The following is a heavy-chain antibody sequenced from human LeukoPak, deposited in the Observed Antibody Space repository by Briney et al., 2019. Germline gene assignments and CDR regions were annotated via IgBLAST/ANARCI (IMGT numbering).Heavy chain of an antibody. CDR3: AKETKFYYDSSGYPDY. Sequence: GGSLRLSCAATGFTFNTHAMTWVRQAPGKGLEWVSAISITGDTHYADSVKGRFTISRDNSKNTLYLQMNSLRAEDTAVYYCAKETKFYYDSSGYPDYWGQGTLVTVSS. CDR2: ISITGDT. J-gene: IGHJ4*02. D-gene: IGHD3-22*01. CDR1: GFTFNTHA. V-gene: IGHV3-23*01.